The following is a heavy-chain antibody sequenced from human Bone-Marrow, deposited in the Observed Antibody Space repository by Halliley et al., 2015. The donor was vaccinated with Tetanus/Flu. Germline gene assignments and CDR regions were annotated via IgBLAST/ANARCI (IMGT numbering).Heavy chain of an antibody. D-gene: IGHD2-2*01. CDR3: ARKHCSTVRCVIQFPGMDV. Sequence: QLVQSGAEVKKPGESLKISCKGSGYSFSDYWIVWVRQMPGKGLEWMGMIYPWDSDTRYNPPFQGHGTHSADKSISTAYMQWSSLEGSDTAMFYCARKHCSTVRCVIQFPGMDVWGQGTPVT. CDR2: IYPWDSDT. J-gene: IGHJ6*02. CDR1: GYSFSDYW. V-gene: IGHV5-51*03.